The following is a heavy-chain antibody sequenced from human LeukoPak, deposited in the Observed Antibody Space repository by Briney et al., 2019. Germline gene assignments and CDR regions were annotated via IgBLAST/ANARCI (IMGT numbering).Heavy chain of an antibody. D-gene: IGHD4-17*01. CDR3: ARDYGDYGMDV. J-gene: IGHJ6*02. CDR1: GFTFSSYE. V-gene: IGHV3-48*03. Sequence: GGSLRLSCAASGFTFSSYEMNWVRRAPGKGLQWVSYISSSGSTIYYADSVKGRFTISRDNAKNSLYLQMNSLRAEDTAVYYCARDYGDYGMDVWGQGTTVTVSS. CDR2: ISSSGSTI.